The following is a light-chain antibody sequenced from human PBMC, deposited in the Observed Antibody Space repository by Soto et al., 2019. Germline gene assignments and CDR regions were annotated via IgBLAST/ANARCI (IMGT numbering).Light chain of an antibody. Sequence: QSVLTQSSSASASLGSSVKLTCTLSSGHSSYIIAWHQQQPGKAPRYLMKLEGSGSYNKGSGVPDRFSGSSSGADRYLTISNLRFDDEANYYCQTWDSNTRVFGGGTKVAVL. CDR2: LEGSGSY. CDR1: SGHSSYI. J-gene: IGLJ2*01. V-gene: IGLV4-60*02. CDR3: QTWDSNTRV.